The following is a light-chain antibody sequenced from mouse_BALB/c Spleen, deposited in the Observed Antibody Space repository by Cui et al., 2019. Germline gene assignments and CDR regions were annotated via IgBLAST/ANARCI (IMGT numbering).Light chain of an antibody. CDR3: QQRSSYPYT. V-gene: IGKV4-57*01. CDR2: STS. CDR1: SSVSY. Sequence: QIVLTQSPAIMSASPGEKVTITCSASSSVSYMHWFQQKPGTSPKLWIYSTSNRASGVPARFSGSGSGTSYSLTISRMEAEDAATYYCQQRSSYPYTFGGGTKLEIK. J-gene: IGKJ2*01.